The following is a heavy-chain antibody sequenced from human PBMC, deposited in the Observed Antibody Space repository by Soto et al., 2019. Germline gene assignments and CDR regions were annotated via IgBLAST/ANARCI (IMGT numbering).Heavy chain of an antibody. CDR2: IKSKTEGGTT. CDR3: TTVTPPG. J-gene: IGHJ4*02. V-gene: IGHV3-15*01. CDR1: GFTFNNAW. Sequence: PGGSLRLSCVASGFTFNNAWITWVRQAPGKGLEWVGRIKSKTEGGTTDYAAPVKGRFTLSRDDSKNTLYLQMNSLKTEDSAVYYCTTVTPPGWGQGTLVTVSS.